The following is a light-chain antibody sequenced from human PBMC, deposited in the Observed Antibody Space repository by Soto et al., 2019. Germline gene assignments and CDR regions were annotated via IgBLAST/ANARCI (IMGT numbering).Light chain of an antibody. CDR1: QSVSSN. Sequence: EIVMTQSPASLSVSPGERATLPCRASQSVSSNLAWFQQNPGQAPRLLIYGASIRATGIPARFSGSGSGTEFTLTISSLQSEDFTVYYCQQYDNWPRTFSQGTKVEI. CDR2: GAS. V-gene: IGKV3-15*01. J-gene: IGKJ1*01. CDR3: QQYDNWPRT.